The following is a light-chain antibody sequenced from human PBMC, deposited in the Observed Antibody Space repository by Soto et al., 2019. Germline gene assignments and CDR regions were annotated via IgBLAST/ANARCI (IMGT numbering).Light chain of an antibody. CDR1: QGIKND. J-gene: IGKJ2*01. CDR2: AAS. V-gene: IGKV1-6*01. CDR3: LQDYNYPYT. Sequence: AIQMTQSPSSLSASVGDRVTITCRASQGIKNDLAWYQQKPGKAPKFLIYAASNLQSGVPSRFSGSGSGTDFTLTISSLQPEDFVTYYCLQDYNYPYTFGQGTKLEIK.